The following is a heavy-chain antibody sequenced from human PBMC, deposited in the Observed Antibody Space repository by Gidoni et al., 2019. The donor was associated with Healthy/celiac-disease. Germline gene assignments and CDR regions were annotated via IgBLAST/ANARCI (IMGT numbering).Heavy chain of an antibody. V-gene: IGHV3-33*07. CDR1: RYG. CDR3: ARENIGVVPAAISFYYYYMDV. J-gene: IGHJ6*03. D-gene: IGHD2-2*01. CDR2: IRYDGSNK. Sequence: RYGRYCDRQAPGKGPEWVTVIRYDGSNKYYADSVKGRFTISRDNSKNTLSLQRNSLRAEDKAVYYCARENIGVVPAAISFYYYYMDVWGKGTTVTVSS.